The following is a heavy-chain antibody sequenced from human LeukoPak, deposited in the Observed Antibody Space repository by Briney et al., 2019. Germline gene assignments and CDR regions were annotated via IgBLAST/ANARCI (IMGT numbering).Heavy chain of an antibody. CDR3: ARGRVGRQLVPVYYYYGMDV. CDR1: GGSFSGYY. D-gene: IGHD6-13*01. J-gene: IGHJ6*02. V-gene: IGHV4-34*01. Sequence: SETLSLTCAVYGGSFSGYYWSWIRQPPGKGLEWIGEINHSGSTNYNPSLKSRVTISVDTSKHQFSLKLSSVTAADTAMYYCARGRVGRQLVPVYYYYGMDVWGQGTTVTVSS. CDR2: INHSGST.